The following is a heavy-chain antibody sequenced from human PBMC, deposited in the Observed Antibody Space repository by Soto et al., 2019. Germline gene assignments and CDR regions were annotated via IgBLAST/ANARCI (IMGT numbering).Heavy chain of an antibody. CDR2: ISAYNGNT. V-gene: IGHV1-18*01. D-gene: IGHD2-15*01. CDR1: GYTFTSYG. J-gene: IGHJ5*02. CDR3: ARDQNVVVVAAHIRFDP. Sequence: ASVKVSCKASGYTFTSYGISWVRQAPGQGLEWMGWISAYNGNTNYAQKLQGRVTMTTDTSTSTAYMELRSLRSDDTAVYYCARDQNVVVVAAHIRFDPWGQGTLVTVSS.